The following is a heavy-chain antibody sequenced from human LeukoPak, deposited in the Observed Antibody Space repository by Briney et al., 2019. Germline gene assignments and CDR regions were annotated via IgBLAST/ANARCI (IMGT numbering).Heavy chain of an antibody. V-gene: IGHV1-18*01. CDR3: ARITHRDGDHLDY. CDR2: ISPYDDNR. J-gene: IGHJ4*02. Sequence: ASVKVSCKASGYTFTGYGITWVRQAPGQGLEWMGWISPYDDNRNYTQKLQGRVTLTTDTSTSTAYMELRSLRSADTAVFYCARITHRDGDHLDYWGQGTLVTVSS. CDR1: GYTFTGYG. D-gene: IGHD4-17*01.